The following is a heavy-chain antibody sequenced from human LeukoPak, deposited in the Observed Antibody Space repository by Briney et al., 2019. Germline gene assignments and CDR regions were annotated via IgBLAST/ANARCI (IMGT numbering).Heavy chain of an antibody. D-gene: IGHD3-10*01. J-gene: IGHJ4*02. V-gene: IGHV3-30*03. CDR1: GFTFSSYG. Sequence: GGSLRLSCAASGFTFSSYGMHWVRQAPGKGLEWVAVISYDGSNKYYADSVKGRFTISRDNSKNTPYLQMNSLRAEDTAVYYCAYGSGSYRPAYYWGQGTLVTVSS. CDR3: AYGSGSYRPAYY. CDR2: ISYDGSNK.